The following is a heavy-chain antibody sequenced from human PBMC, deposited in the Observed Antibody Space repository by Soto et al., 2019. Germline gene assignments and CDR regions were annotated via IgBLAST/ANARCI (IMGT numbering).Heavy chain of an antibody. CDR2: ISAYNGNT. Sequence: QVQLVQSGAEVKKPGASVKVSCKASGYTFTSYGISWVRQAPGQGLEWMGWISAYNGNTNYAQKLQGRVTMTTDTSTSKAYMELRSLRSDDTAVYYCARNFGSCGGDCNNWYFDLWGRGTLVTVSS. D-gene: IGHD2-21*02. CDR3: ARNFGSCGGDCNNWYFDL. J-gene: IGHJ2*01. CDR1: GYTFTSYG. V-gene: IGHV1-18*01.